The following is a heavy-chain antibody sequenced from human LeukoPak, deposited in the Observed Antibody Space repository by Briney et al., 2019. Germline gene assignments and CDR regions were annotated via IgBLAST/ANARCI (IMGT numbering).Heavy chain of an antibody. J-gene: IGHJ4*02. D-gene: IGHD3-3*01. CDR1: GYTFTSYG. CDR3: AREVPLSITIFGVVTPSFDY. CDR2: ISAYNGNT. Sequence: ASVKVSCKASGYTFTSYGISWVRQAPGQGLEWMGWISAYNGNTNYAQKLQGRVTMTTDTSTSTAYMELRSLRSDDTAVYYCAREVPLSITIFGVVTPSFDYWGRGTLVTVSS. V-gene: IGHV1-18*01.